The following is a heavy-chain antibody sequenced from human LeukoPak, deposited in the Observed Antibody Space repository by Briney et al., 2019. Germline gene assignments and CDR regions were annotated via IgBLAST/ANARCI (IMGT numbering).Heavy chain of an antibody. Sequence: PGGSLRLPCAASGFTFSSYGMHWVRQAPGKGLDWVAFIRYDGSEKDYGDSVKGRFTISRDNSKNTVYLEMNSLRAEDTAVYYCAKDLTYDTTGFDYWGQGTLVTVSS. D-gene: IGHD3-22*01. CDR1: GFTFSSYG. V-gene: IGHV3-30*02. J-gene: IGHJ4*02. CDR2: IRYDGSEK. CDR3: AKDLTYDTTGFDY.